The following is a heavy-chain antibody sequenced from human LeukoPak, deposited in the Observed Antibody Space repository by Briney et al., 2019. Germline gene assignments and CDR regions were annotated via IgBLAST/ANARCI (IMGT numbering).Heavy chain of an antibody. CDR1: GASISPYN. J-gene: IGHJ5*02. Sequence: SETLSLTCTVSGASISPYNWNWFRQPPGKGLEWIGYIYYSGSTNYNPSLKSRVTISVDTSKNQFSLQLSSVTAADTAVYYCARGPDYSRYYNWFDPWGQGTLVTVSS. D-gene: IGHD6-13*01. CDR3: ARGPDYSRYYNWFDP. CDR2: IYYSGST. V-gene: IGHV4-59*01.